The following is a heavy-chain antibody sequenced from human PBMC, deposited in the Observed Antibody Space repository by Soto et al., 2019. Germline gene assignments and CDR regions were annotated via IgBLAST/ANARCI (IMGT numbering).Heavy chain of an antibody. CDR2: IYPGDSDT. D-gene: IGHD3-10*01. J-gene: IGHJ4*02. CDR3: ARHLRSVDEFIDN. CDR1: GYSFTSYW. Sequence: GESLKISCKGSGYSFTSYWTGWVRQMPGKGLEWMGIIYPGDSDTRYSPSFQGQVTISADKSISTAYLQWSSLKASDTAMYYCARHLRSVDEFIDNWGQGALVTVSS. V-gene: IGHV5-51*01.